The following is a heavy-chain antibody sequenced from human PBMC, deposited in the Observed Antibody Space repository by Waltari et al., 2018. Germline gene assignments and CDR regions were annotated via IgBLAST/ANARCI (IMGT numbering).Heavy chain of an antibody. D-gene: IGHD2-8*01. J-gene: IGHJ4*02. V-gene: IGHV1-69*01. CDR3: ARGRKDIVLMVYAAFDY. Sequence: QVQLVQSGAEVKKPGSSVKVSCKASGGTFSSYAISWVRQAPGQGLEWMGGISPIFVTANYAQKFHGRVTITADESTSTSYMELSSLRSEDTAVYYCARGRKDIVLMVYAAFDYWGQGTLVTVSS. CDR2: ISPIFVTA. CDR1: GGTFSSYA.